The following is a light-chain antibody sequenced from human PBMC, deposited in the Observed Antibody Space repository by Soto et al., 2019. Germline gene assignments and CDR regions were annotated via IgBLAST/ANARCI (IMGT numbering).Light chain of an antibody. J-gene: IGLJ2*01. CDR3: RSYAPINTVL. V-gene: IGLV2-14*01. Sequence: QSALTQPASVSGSPGQSITISCTGTSSDVGGYNYVSWYQQHPGEAPKLMIYEVTKRPSGASNPFSGSRSGNTASLTISGLQADDEADYYCRSYAPINTVLFGGGTKLTVL. CDR2: EVT. CDR1: SSDVGGYNY.